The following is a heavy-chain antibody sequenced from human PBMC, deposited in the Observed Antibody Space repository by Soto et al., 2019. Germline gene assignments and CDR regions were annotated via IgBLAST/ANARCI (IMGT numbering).Heavy chain of an antibody. V-gene: IGHV4-31*03. J-gene: IGHJ4*02. Sequence: QVQLQESGPGLVKPSQTLSLTCTVSGGSISSGGYYWSWIRQHPGTGLEWIGYIYYSGSTYYNPSLKSRVTISVDTSKNQFSLKLSSVTAADTAVYYCASSYSSGWGLIDYWGQGTLVTVSS. CDR2: IYYSGST. CDR1: GGSISSGGYY. D-gene: IGHD6-19*01. CDR3: ASSYSSGWGLIDY.